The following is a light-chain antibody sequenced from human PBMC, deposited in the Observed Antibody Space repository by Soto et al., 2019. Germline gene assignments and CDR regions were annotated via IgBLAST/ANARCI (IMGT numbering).Light chain of an antibody. V-gene: IGKV1-12*01. J-gene: IGKJ1*01. CDR3: QQCNSVPRT. CDR1: KGIRIR. CDR2: AAS. Sequence: DIQMTQSPSSVSASEEAGVTIHCRPSKGIRIRLAWYHQKPGKAPKRLIYAASTLQSGVPPRFSGSGSATDFTLTISSLQTEDFATYYWQQCNSVPRTFGQGTKVEIK.